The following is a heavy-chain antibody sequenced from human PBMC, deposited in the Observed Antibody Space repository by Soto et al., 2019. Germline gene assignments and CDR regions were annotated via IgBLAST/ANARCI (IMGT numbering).Heavy chain of an antibody. CDR3: ARDSGITVTYYYYYYMDV. CDR1: GFTFSDYY. CDR2: ISSSGSTI. Sequence: GGSLRLSCAASGFTFSDYYMSWIRQAPAKGLEWVSYISSSGSTIYYADSVKGRFTISRDNAKNSLYLQMNSLRAEDTAVYYCARDSGITVTYYYYYYMDVWGKGTTVTVSS. V-gene: IGHV3-11*01. J-gene: IGHJ6*03. D-gene: IGHD4-4*01.